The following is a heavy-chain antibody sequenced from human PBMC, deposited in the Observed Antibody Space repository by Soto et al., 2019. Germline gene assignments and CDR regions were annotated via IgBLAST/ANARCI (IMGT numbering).Heavy chain of an antibody. CDR2: ISGSGGST. CDR3: AKDSMGALPGAFDI. J-gene: IGHJ3*02. V-gene: IGHV3-23*01. CDR1: GGTFSSYA. D-gene: IGHD1-26*01. Sequence: ASVKVSCKASGGTFSSYAMSWVRQAPGKGLEWVSAISGSGGSTYYADSVKGRFTISRDNSKNTLYLQMNSLRAEDTAVYYCAKDSMGALPGAFDIWGQGTMVTVSS.